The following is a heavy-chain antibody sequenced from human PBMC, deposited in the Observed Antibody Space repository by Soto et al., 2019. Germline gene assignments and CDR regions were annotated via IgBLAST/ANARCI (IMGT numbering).Heavy chain of an antibody. CDR3: ANNMGPLEYYFDY. Sequence: GGSLRLSCAASGFTFSSYAMSWVRQAPGKGLEWVSAISGSGGSTYYADSVKGRFTISRDNSKNTLYLQMNSLRAEDTAVYYCANNMGPLEYYFDYWGQGTLVTVSS. CDR1: GFTFSSYA. D-gene: IGHD1-1*01. J-gene: IGHJ4*02. V-gene: IGHV3-23*01. CDR2: ISGSGGST.